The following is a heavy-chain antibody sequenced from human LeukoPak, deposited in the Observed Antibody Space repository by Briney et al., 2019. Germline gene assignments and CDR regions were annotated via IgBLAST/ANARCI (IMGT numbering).Heavy chain of an antibody. CDR1: GYTFTGYY. CDR3: ARSKSGYGGDWFDP. D-gene: IGHD5-12*01. Sequence: GASVKVSCKASGYTFTGYYMHWVRQAPGQALEWMGWITPFNGNTNYAQKFQDRVTITRDRSMSTAYMELSSLRSEDTAMYYCARSKSGYGGDWFDPWGQGTLVTVSS. J-gene: IGHJ5*02. CDR2: ITPFNGNT. V-gene: IGHV1-45*02.